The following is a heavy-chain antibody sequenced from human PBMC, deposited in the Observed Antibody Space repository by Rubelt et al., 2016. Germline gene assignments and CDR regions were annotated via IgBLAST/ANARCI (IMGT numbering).Heavy chain of an antibody. CDR3: ASVIWGSGWSNNWFDP. Sequence: QVQLVQSGAEVKKPGASVKVSCKASGYTFTSYAMHWVRQAPGQRLEWMGWINAGNGNTKYSQKFQGRVSITRDTSASTAYIELSSLRSEDTAVYYWASVIWGSGWSNNWFDPWGQGTLVTVSS. D-gene: IGHD6-19*01. CDR1: GYTFTSYA. CDR2: INAGNGNT. J-gene: IGHJ5*02. V-gene: IGHV1-3*01.